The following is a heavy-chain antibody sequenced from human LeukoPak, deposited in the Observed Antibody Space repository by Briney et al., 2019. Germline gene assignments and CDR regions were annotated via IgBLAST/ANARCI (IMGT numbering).Heavy chain of an antibody. V-gene: IGHV3-30*02. CDR3: AKDTAYDFWSGYFDY. Sequence: GGSLRLSCAASGFTFSSYGMHWVRQAPRKGLEWVAFIRYDGSNKYYADSVKGRFTISRDNSKNTLYLQMNSLRAEDTAVYYCAKDTAYDFWSGYFDYWGQGTLVTVSS. CDR1: GFTFSSYG. D-gene: IGHD3-3*01. J-gene: IGHJ4*02. CDR2: IRYDGSNK.